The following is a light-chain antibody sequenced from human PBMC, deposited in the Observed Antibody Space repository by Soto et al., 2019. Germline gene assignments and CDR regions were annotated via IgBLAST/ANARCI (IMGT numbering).Light chain of an antibody. Sequence: PGERATLSCRASQSVTSSYLAWYQQKPGQAPRLLIYGASSRATGIADRFSGSGSETDFTLIINRLEPEDFAVYYCQHYCSSPLTFGGGTKVEIK. J-gene: IGKJ4*01. CDR3: QHYCSSPLT. CDR2: GAS. V-gene: IGKV3-20*01. CDR1: QSVTSSY.